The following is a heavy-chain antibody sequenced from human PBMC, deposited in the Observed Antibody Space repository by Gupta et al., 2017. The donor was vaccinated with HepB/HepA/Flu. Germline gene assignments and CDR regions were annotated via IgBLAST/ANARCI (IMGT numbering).Heavy chain of an antibody. CDR1: GFTFSSYW. CDR2: IKQDGSEK. D-gene: IGHD5-24*01. Sequence: EVQLVESGGGLVQPGGSLRLSCAASGFTFSSYWMSWVRQAPGKGLEWVANIKQDGSEKYYVDSVKGRFTISRDNAKNSLYLQMNSLRAEDTAVYYCARDRSRDAIRGADYWGQGTLVTVSS. J-gene: IGHJ4*02. CDR3: ARDRSRDAIRGADY. V-gene: IGHV3-7*01.